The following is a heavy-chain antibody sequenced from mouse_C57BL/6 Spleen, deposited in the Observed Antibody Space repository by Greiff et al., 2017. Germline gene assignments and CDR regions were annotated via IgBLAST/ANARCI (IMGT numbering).Heavy chain of an antibody. Sequence: VQLQQPGTELVKPGASVKLSCKASGYTFTSYWMHWVKQRPGQGLEWIGNINPSNGGTNYNEKFKSKATLTVDKSSSTAYMQLSSLTSEDSAVYYCARPGYDEDYAMDYWGQGTSVTVSS. CDR1: GYTFTSYW. D-gene: IGHD2-2*01. CDR2: INPSNGGT. CDR3: ARPGYDEDYAMDY. J-gene: IGHJ4*01. V-gene: IGHV1-53*01.